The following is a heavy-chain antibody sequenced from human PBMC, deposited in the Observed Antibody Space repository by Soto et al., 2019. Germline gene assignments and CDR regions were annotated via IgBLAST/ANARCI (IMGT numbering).Heavy chain of an antibody. CDR3: ARGRGSYYYYYYGMDV. J-gene: IGHJ6*02. D-gene: IGHD1-26*01. CDR2: INHSGST. CDR1: GGSFSGYY. V-gene: IGHV4-34*01. Sequence: SETLSLTCAVYGGSFSGYYWSWIRQPPGKGLEWIGEINHSGSTNYNPSLKSRVTISVDTSKNQFSLKLSSVTAADTAVYYCARGRGSYYYYYYGMDVWGQGTTVTVYS.